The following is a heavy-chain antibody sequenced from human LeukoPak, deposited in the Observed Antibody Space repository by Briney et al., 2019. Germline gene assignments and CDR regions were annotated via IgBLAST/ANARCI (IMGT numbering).Heavy chain of an antibody. D-gene: IGHD3-22*01. CDR2: ISGDGGST. V-gene: IGHV3-43*02. CDR3: AKDIHYYDSSGYRKDDAFDI. CDR1: GFTFDDYA. J-gene: IGHJ3*02. Sequence: RGSLRLSCAASGFTFDDYAMHWVRQAPGKGLEWVSLISGDGGSTYYADSVKGRFTISRDNSKNSLYLQMNSLRTEDTALYYCAKDIHYYDSSGYRKDDAFDIWGRGTVVSVSS.